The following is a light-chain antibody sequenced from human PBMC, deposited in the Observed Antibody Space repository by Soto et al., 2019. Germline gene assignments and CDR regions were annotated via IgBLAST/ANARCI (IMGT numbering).Light chain of an antibody. CDR1: QSVLYSSHNKNY. Sequence: DIVMTQSPDSLAVSLGERATINCKSSQSVLYSSHNKNYLAWYQQRPGQPPKLLIYWASTRESGVPDRFSGSGSGTDFPLTITSLQAEDVSVYYCQQYESTPPTCGQGTKLEIK. V-gene: IGKV4-1*01. J-gene: IGKJ2*01. CDR2: WAS. CDR3: QQYESTPPT.